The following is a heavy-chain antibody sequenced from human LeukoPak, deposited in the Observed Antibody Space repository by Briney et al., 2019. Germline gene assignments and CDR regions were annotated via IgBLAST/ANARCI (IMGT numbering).Heavy chain of an antibody. J-gene: IGHJ4*02. CDR1: GFTFSNYG. D-gene: IGHD5-24*01. V-gene: IGHV3-30*02. Sequence: PGGSLTHPCAASGFTFSNYGMYWVRQAPGKGLEWVAYMRYDASNKNYADSVKGRFTISRDNSKNTLYLQMNGLIPEDTAVYYCAKPRDGYPAPFDNWGQGGLPTVSS. CDR3: AKPRDGYPAPFDN. CDR2: MRYDASNK.